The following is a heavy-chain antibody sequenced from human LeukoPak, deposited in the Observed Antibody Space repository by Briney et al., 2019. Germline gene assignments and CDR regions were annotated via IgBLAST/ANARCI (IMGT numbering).Heavy chain of an antibody. D-gene: IGHD3-10*01. Sequence: SETLSLTCTVSGGSISSYYWSWIRQPPGKGLEWIGYIYYSGSTNYNPSLKSRVTVSVDTSKNQFSLKLSSVTAADTAVYYCARYGSGTMRYWGQGTLVTVSS. J-gene: IGHJ4*02. CDR1: GGSISSYY. CDR3: ARYGSGTMRY. CDR2: IYYSGST. V-gene: IGHV4-59*12.